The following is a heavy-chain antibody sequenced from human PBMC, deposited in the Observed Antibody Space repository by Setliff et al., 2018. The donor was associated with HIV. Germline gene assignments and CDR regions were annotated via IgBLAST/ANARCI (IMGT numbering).Heavy chain of an antibody. CDR1: GFTLSDHW. Sequence: GGSLRLSCAASGFTLSDHWMHWVRQVPGKGLVWVSRTNNDGSITNYADFVKGRFTMSRDSAKNTLYLHMNSLRAEDTAIYYCAKDLPGSGWDFDYWGQGTLVTVSS. CDR2: TNNDGSIT. CDR3: AKDLPGSGWDFDY. J-gene: IGHJ4*02. D-gene: IGHD6-19*01. V-gene: IGHV3-74*01.